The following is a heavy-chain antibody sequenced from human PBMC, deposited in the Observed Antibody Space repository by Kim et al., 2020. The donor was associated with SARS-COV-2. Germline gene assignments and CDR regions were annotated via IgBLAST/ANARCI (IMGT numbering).Heavy chain of an antibody. CDR3: AREPSDSGLLWFGAMDV. Sequence: GGSLRLSCAASGFTFSSYWMSWVRQAPGKGLEWVANIKQDGSGKYYVDSVKGRFTISRDNAKNSLYLQMNSLRAEDTAVYYCAREPSDSGLLWFGAMDVWGQGTTVTVSS. D-gene: IGHD3-10*01. CDR1: GFTFSSYW. CDR2: IKQDGSGK. V-gene: IGHV3-7*01. J-gene: IGHJ6*02.